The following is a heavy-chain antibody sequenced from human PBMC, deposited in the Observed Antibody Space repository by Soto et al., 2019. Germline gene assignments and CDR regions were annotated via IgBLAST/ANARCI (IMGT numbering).Heavy chain of an antibody. V-gene: IGHV1-2*04. Sequence: QVQLVQSGAEVKKPGASVKVSCKASGYTFTGYYMHWVRQAPGQGLEWMGWINPNSGGTNYAQKFQGWVTMTRDTSISTAYMELSRLRSDDTAVYYCARTLWFGEFDWGYYGMDVWGQGTTVTVSS. J-gene: IGHJ6*02. CDR1: GYTFTGYY. CDR3: ARTLWFGEFDWGYYGMDV. D-gene: IGHD3-10*01. CDR2: INPNSGGT.